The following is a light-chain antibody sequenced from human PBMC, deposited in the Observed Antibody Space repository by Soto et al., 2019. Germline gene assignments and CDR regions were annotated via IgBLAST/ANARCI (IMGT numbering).Light chain of an antibody. CDR3: QQYYSTPLT. J-gene: IGKJ4*02. Sequence: DIVMTQSPDSLAVSLGERATINCKSSQSVLYSSNNKNYLAWYQQKPGQPPKLLIYWASTRESGVPDRFSGSGSGTDFTLTISSRPAEDGAVYYCQQYYSTPLTFGGGTKVEIK. CDR1: QSVLYSSNNKNY. CDR2: WAS. V-gene: IGKV4-1*01.